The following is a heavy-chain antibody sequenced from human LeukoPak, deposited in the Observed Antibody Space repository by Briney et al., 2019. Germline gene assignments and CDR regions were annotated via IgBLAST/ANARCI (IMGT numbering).Heavy chain of an antibody. CDR3: AREAIEGYYYDSSAYYFQN. D-gene: IGHD3-22*01. V-gene: IGHV3-53*01. CDR1: GFTVSSNY. Sequence: PGGSLRLSCAASGFTVSSNYMNWVRQAPGKGLGWVSLINSGANTYYADSVKGRFTISRDNSKNTLYLQMNSLRAEDTAVYYCAREAIEGYYYDSSAYYFQNWGQGTLVTVSA. J-gene: IGHJ1*01. CDR2: INSGANT.